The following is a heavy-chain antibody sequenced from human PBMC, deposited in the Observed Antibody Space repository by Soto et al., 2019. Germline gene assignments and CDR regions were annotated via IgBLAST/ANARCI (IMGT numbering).Heavy chain of an antibody. J-gene: IGHJ4*02. V-gene: IGHV3-53*01. CDR3: AKDRHRSGSPHPFDY. CDR2: TYSGGLDT. D-gene: IGHD3-22*01. Sequence: PGGSLRLSCSASGFTVSDNYMSWVRQAPGKGLEWVSLTYSGGLDTNYADFVKGRFTISRDNSKNTLYLQMNSLRAEDTAVYYCAKDRHRSGSPHPFDYWGQGTLVTVSS. CDR1: GFTVSDNY.